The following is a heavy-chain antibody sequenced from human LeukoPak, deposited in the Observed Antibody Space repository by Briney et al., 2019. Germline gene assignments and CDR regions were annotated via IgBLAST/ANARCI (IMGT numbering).Heavy chain of an antibody. Sequence: GSLRLSCAASGFTFSNYAMHWVRQAPGKGLEGVATISYDGDNKYYADSVKGRFTISRDNSKNTLYLQMNSLRAEDTALYYCARGRNLVAISGYFDYWGQGTLVTVSS. D-gene: IGHD3-22*01. CDR2: ISYDGDNK. J-gene: IGHJ4*02. CDR3: ARGRNLVAISGYFDY. V-gene: IGHV3-30-3*01. CDR1: GFTFSNYA.